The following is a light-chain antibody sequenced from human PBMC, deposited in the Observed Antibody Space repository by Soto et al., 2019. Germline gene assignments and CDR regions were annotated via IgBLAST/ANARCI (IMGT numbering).Light chain of an antibody. V-gene: IGLV2-14*01. CDR2: DVS. Sequence: QSALTQPASVSGSPGQSITISCTGTRSDFGGYNYVSWYQQHPGKAPKLMIYDVSNRPSGVSNRFSGSKSGNTASLTISELHAEDEADYYCSSYTSSSTLPYVFGTGTKVTVL. CDR3: SSYTSSSTLPYV. J-gene: IGLJ1*01. CDR1: RSDFGGYNY.